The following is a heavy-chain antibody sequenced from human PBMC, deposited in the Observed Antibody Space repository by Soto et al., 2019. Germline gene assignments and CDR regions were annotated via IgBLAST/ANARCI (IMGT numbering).Heavy chain of an antibody. Sequence: EVQLLESGGGLVQPGGSLRLSCAASGFTFSSYGMTWVRQAPGKGLEWVSFSSATGAGTYYADSVKGRFTISRDNSKNTLYLQMTSLRADDTAVYXCXKDRRAGGNYGFYSDFWGQGALVIVSS. CDR3: XKDRRAGGNYGFYSDF. D-gene: IGHD1-7*01. J-gene: IGHJ4*02. V-gene: IGHV3-23*01. CDR1: GFTFSSYG. CDR2: SSATGAGT.